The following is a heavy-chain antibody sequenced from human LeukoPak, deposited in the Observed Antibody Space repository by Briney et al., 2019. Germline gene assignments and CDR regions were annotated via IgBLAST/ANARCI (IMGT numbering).Heavy chain of an antibody. CDR2: LYSSGST. D-gene: IGHD2-15*01. Sequence: SETLSLTCTVSGDSISSYYWSWIRQPPGKGLEWIGYLYSSGSTRYNPPLQSRVTMLVDMSKNQLSLKLHSVTAADTAMYYCARHPRSCTGGGTCYSWFDASGQGTLLTVSS. CDR3: ARHPRSCTGGGTCYSWFDA. CDR1: GDSISSYY. V-gene: IGHV4-59*08. J-gene: IGHJ5*02.